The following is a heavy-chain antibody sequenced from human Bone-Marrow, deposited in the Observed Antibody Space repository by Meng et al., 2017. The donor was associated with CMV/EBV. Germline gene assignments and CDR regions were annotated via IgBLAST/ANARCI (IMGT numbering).Heavy chain of an antibody. Sequence: GESLKISCAASGFTFSSYAMHWVRQAPGKGLEWVAVISYDGSNKYYADSVKGRFTISRDNSKNTLYLQMNSLRAEDTAVYYCARNPYSNYYYYYGMYVWGQGTTVTVSS. J-gene: IGHJ6*02. V-gene: IGHV3-30-3*01. CDR1: GFTFSSYA. D-gene: IGHD4-11*01. CDR3: ARNPYSNYYYYYGMYV. CDR2: ISYDGSNK.